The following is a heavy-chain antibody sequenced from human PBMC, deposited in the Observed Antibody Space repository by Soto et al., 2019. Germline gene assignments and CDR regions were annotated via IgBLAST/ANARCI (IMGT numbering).Heavy chain of an antibody. Sequence: GESLKISCKRSGYSFVSYWIAWVRQMPGKGLEWMGSIYPGDSDTTYSPSIQGQVTISADKSSTTVYLQWNTLKASDTAMYYCANTDGYEVEYWGQGTQVTVSS. V-gene: IGHV5-51*01. J-gene: IGHJ4*02. CDR1: GYSFVSYW. CDR2: IYPGDSDT. CDR3: ANTDGYEVEY. D-gene: IGHD5-18*01.